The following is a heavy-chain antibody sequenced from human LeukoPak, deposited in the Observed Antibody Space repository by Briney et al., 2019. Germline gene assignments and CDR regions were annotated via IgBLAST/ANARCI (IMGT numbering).Heavy chain of an antibody. D-gene: IGHD1-26*01. CDR3: ARGLDTYKSGLD. V-gene: IGHV4-34*01. CDR2: IHPSGST. Sequence: SETLSLTCAVYGGSFSNYYCTWIRQPPGKGLEWIGEIHPSGSTNYNPSLMNRVTISLDTSKNQFSLKLGSVTAADTAVYFCARGLDTYKSGLDWGQGTLVTVSS. J-gene: IGHJ4*02. CDR1: GGSFSNYY.